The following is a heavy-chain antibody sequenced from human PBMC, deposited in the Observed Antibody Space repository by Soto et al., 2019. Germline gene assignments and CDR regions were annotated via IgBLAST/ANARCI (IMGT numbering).Heavy chain of an antibody. D-gene: IGHD2-15*01. CDR1: GGSISSGDYY. Sequence: SETLSLTCTVSGGSISSGDYYWSWIRQPPGKGLEWIGYIYYSGSTNYNPSLKSRVTISVDTSKNQFSLKLSSVTAADTAVYYCARGSGPNDAFDIWGQGTMVTVSS. CDR3: ARGSGPNDAFDI. CDR2: IYYSGST. J-gene: IGHJ3*02. V-gene: IGHV4-61*08.